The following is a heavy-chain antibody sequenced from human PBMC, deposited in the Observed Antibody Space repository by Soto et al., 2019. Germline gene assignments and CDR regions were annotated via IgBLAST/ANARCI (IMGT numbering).Heavy chain of an antibody. Sequence: SETLSLTCAVSGGSISSGGYSWSWIRQPPGKGLEWIGYIYHSGSTYYNPSLKSRVTISVDTSKNQFSLKLSSVTAADTAVYYCARGGVDYDILTGYPRTTPYNWFDPWGQGTLVTVSS. CDR3: ARGGVDYDILTGYPRTTPYNWFDP. J-gene: IGHJ5*02. CDR1: GGSISSGGYS. D-gene: IGHD3-9*01. CDR2: IYHSGST. V-gene: IGHV4-30-2*01.